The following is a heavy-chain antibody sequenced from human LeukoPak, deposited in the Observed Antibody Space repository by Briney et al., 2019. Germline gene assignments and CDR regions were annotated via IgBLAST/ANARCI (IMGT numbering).Heavy chain of an antibody. CDR3: ARVGGRKYSGSYGT. J-gene: IGHJ4*02. CDR1: GYIFTDYY. D-gene: IGHD1-26*01. V-gene: IGHV1-69*05. CDR2: IIPIFGTA. Sequence: GASVKVSCKASGYIFTDYYMHWVRQAPGQGLEWMGGIIPIFGTANYAQKFQGRVTITTDESTSTAYMELSSLRSEDTAVYYCARVGGRKYSGSYGTWGQGTLVTVSS.